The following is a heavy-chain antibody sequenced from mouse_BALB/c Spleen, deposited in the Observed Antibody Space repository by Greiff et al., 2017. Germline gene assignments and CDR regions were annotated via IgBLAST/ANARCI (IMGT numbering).Heavy chain of an antibody. CDR2: ISSGSSTI. J-gene: IGHJ4*01. V-gene: IGHV5-17*02. CDR3: ARSDYGKDAMDY. D-gene: IGHD2-1*01. CDR1: GFTFSSFG. Sequence: EVKVVESGGGLVQPGGSRRLSCAASGFTFSSFGMHWVRQAPEKGLEWVAYISSGSSTIYYADTVKGRFTISRDNPKNTLFLQMTSLRSEDTAMYYCARSDYGKDAMDYWGQGTSVTVSS.